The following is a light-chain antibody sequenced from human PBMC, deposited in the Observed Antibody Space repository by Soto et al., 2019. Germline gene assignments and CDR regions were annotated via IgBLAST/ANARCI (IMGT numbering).Light chain of an antibody. CDR3: QQYNNWPLT. Sequence: EIVLTQSPATLSLSPGERATLSCRASQSVSSSYLAWYQQKPGQAPRLLIYDASNRATGIPARFSGSGSGTEFTLTISSLQSEDFAVYYCQQYNNWPLTFGQGTRLE. CDR1: QSVSSSY. CDR2: DAS. J-gene: IGKJ5*01. V-gene: IGKV3D-15*01.